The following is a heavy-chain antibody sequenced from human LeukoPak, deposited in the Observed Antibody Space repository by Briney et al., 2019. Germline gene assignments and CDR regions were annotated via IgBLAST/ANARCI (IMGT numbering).Heavy chain of an antibody. J-gene: IGHJ6*02. CDR3: ASRRTYSDYYHYYGMDV. D-gene: IGHD4-17*01. V-gene: IGHV3-48*04. CDR1: GFTFSSYS. Sequence: GGYLRLSCAASGFTFSSYSMNWVRQAPGKGLEWVSYISSSSSTIYYADSVKGRFTISRDNAKNSLYLQMNSLRAEDTAVYYCASRRTYSDYYHYYGMDVWGQGTTVTVSS. CDR2: ISSSSSTI.